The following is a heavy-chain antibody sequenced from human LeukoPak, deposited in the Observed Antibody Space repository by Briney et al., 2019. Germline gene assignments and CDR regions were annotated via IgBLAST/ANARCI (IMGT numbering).Heavy chain of an antibody. CDR3: ARDLYCSNFACSFDS. J-gene: IGHJ4*02. Sequence: SQTLSLTCAISGDSVSSDSVAWNWIRQSPSRGLEWLGRTYYRSQWYNKYALSLRSRITINADTSKNQFSLHLNSVTPEDTAVYYCARDLYCSNFACSFDSWGQGTLVTVSS. V-gene: IGHV6-1*01. D-gene: IGHD2-2*01. CDR1: GDSVSSDSVA. CDR2: TYYRSQWYN.